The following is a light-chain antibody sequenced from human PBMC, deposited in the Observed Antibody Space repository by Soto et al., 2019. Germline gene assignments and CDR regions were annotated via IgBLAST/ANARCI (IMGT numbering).Light chain of an antibody. CDR1: SSDVGTYNY. CDR2: DVS. J-gene: IGLJ1*01. V-gene: IGLV2-11*01. Sequence: ALTQPRSVSGSLGQSVTISCTGTSSDVGTYNYVSWYQQHPGQAPKVMIYDVSERPSGVPDRFSGSKSGNTASLTISGLQAEDEADYYCCSYAGSPRYVLGTGTKVTVL. CDR3: CSYAGSPRYV.